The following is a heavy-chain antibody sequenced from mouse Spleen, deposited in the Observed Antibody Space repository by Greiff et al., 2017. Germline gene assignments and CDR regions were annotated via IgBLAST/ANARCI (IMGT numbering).Heavy chain of an antibody. Sequence: EVHLVESGGGLVQPGGSLKLSCATSGFTFSDYYMYWVRQTPEKRLEWVAYISNGGGSTYYPDTVKGRFTISRDNAKNTLYLQMSRLKSEDTAMYYCAREGYRYDGPYYFDYWGQGTTLTVSS. CDR2: ISNGGGST. J-gene: IGHJ2*01. V-gene: IGHV5-12*02. D-gene: IGHD2-14*01. CDR3: AREGYRYDGPYYFDY. CDR1: GFTFSDYY.